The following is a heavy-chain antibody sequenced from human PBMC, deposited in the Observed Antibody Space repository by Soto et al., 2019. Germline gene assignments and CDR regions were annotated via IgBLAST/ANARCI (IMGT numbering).Heavy chain of an antibody. V-gene: IGHV4-39*01. CDR1: GGAIIDTNYY. Sequence: SETLSLTCTVSGGAIIDTNYYWGWIRQPPGKGLEWIGSIFHSGNTYYNPSLESRVTISVDTSKNQSSLMLNSVTAADKAIYKYAGPFRYTNGYFTRDVDQWGHGALVT. CDR2: IFHSGNT. CDR3: AGPFRYTNGYFTRDVDQ. D-gene: IGHD5-18*01. J-gene: IGHJ4*03.